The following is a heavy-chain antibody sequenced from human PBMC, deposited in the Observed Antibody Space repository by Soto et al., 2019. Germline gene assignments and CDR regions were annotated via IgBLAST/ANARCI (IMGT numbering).Heavy chain of an antibody. J-gene: IGHJ5*02. D-gene: IGHD6-13*01. CDR1: GYTFTGYY. Sequence: ASVKVSCKASGYTFTGYYMHWVRQAPGQGLEWMGWINPNSGGTNYAQKFQGRVTMTRDTSISTAYMELSRLRSDDTAVYYCARLRYSSSWYNWFDPWGQGTLATVSS. CDR2: INPNSGGT. V-gene: IGHV1-2*02. CDR3: ARLRYSSSWYNWFDP.